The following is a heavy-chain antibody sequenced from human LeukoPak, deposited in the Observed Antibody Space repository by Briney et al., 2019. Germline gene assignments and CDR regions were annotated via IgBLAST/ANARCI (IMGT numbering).Heavy chain of an antibody. D-gene: IGHD3-3*01. CDR2: INPNSGGT. V-gene: IGHV1-2*02. CDR1: GYTFTGYY. J-gene: IGHJ5*02. CDR3: AMITIFGVVIRA. Sequence: ASVKVSCKASGYTFTGYYMHWVRQAHGQGLEWMGWINPNSGGTNYAQKFQGRVTMTRDTSISTAYMELSRLRSDDTAVYYCAMITIFGVVIRAWGQGTLVTVSS.